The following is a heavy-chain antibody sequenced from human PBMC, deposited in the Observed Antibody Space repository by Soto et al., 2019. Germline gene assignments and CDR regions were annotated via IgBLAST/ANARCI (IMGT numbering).Heavy chain of an antibody. V-gene: IGHV3-7*01. Sequence: GGSLRLSCAASGFTFSSYWMICVRQSPVKGLEWVANIKQDGSEKYYVDSVKGRFTISRDNAKNSLYLQMNSLRAEDTAVYYCAGPFTTGVGAGAFDIWGQGTMVTVSS. CDR3: AGPFTTGVGAGAFDI. CDR1: GFTFSSYW. J-gene: IGHJ3*02. D-gene: IGHD1-26*01. CDR2: IKQDGSEK.